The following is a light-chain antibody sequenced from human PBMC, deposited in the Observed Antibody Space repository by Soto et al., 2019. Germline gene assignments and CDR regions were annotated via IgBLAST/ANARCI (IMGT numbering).Light chain of an antibody. J-gene: IGLJ1*01. CDR2: GVH. CDR3: TASSANRVYL. Sequence: QAARTQPLSVSGSPGQSITISCTGNSNDIGTYDYVCWYQQHPGKAPRLLIHGVHNRSPGISGRFSASKSGLTASLTISGLQAEDEADYYCTASSANRVYLFGPGTKVTVL. V-gene: IGLV2-14*01. CDR1: SNDIGTYDY.